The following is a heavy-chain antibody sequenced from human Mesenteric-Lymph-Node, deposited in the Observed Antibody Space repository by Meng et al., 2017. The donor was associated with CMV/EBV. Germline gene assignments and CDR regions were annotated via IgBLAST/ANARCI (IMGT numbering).Heavy chain of an antibody. CDR3: TRGYDRPMDI. J-gene: IGHJ3*02. CDR1: GFTFGDYA. CDR2: TRSKAYGGTT. D-gene: IGHD2-15*01. Sequence: GESLKISCPASGFTFGDYAMSWVRQAPGKGLEWVGFTRSKAYGGTTEYAASVKGRFTISRDDSKSIAYLQMNNLKTEDTAVYYCTRGYDRPMDIWGQGTMVTVSS. V-gene: IGHV3-49*04.